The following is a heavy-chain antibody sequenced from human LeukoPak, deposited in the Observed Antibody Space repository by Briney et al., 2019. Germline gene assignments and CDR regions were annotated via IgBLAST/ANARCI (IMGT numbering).Heavy chain of an antibody. CDR2: IYHSGST. D-gene: IGHD2-21*02. Sequence: SQTLSLTCTVSGGSISSGGYYWSWIRQPPGKGLEWIGYIYHSGSTYYNPSLKSRVTISVDRSKNQFSLKLSSVTTADTAVYYCASWPCGGDCYYYYYYGMDVWGQGTTVTVSS. J-gene: IGHJ6*02. V-gene: IGHV4-30-2*01. CDR1: GGSISSGGYY. CDR3: ASWPCGGDCYYYYYYGMDV.